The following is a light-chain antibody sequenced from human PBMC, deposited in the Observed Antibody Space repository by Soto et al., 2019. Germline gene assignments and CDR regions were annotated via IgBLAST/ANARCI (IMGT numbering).Light chain of an antibody. V-gene: IGKV1-5*03. Sequence: DIQMTQSPSTLSASVGDRVTITCRASQSISNWLARYQQKPGQAPKLLIYKASTLQSGVPSTFSGSGSGTEFTLTISSLQPDDFAVYYCQQYHSYPHIFGQGTNLEIK. CDR2: KAS. CDR3: QQYHSYPHI. CDR1: QSISNW. J-gene: IGKJ2*01.